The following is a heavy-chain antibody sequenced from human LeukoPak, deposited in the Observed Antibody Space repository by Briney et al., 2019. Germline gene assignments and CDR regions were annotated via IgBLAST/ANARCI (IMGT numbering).Heavy chain of an antibody. V-gene: IGHV6-1*01. CDR3: ASSSLRGSDAFDI. Sequence: SQTLSLTCALSGDSVSNNNAACNWLRQSPSRGLEWLGRTYYRSKLYTDFAVSVSGRITINSDDSKYRFSLQLNSVTPDDTAVYYCASSSLRGSDAFDIWGQGTKGTVSA. D-gene: IGHD3-16*01. J-gene: IGHJ3*02. CDR2: TYYRSKLYT. CDR1: GDSVSNNNAA.